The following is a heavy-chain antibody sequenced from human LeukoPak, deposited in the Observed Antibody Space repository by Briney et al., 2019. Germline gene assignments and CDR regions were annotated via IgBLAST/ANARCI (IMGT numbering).Heavy chain of an antibody. D-gene: IGHD3-9*01. Sequence: GGSLRLSCAASGFTFSSYWMSWVRQAPGKGLEWVSAISGSGGSTYYADSVKGRFTISRDNSKNTLYLQMNSLRAEDTAVYYCAKGRYDILTGYYYWGQGTLVTVSS. J-gene: IGHJ4*02. CDR2: ISGSGGST. V-gene: IGHV3-23*01. CDR1: GFTFSSYW. CDR3: AKGRYDILTGYYY.